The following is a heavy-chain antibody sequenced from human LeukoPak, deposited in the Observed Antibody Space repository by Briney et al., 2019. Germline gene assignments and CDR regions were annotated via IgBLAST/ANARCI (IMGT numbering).Heavy chain of an antibody. J-gene: IGHJ1*01. CDR3: ARDEEYYDSSGYWGYFQH. CDR1: GYTFTSYA. CDR2: INAGNGNT. V-gene: IGHV1-3*01. D-gene: IGHD3-22*01. Sequence: GASVTVSCKASGYTFTSYAMHWVRQAPGQRLEWMGWINAGNGNTKYSQKFQGRVTITRDTSASTAYMELSSLRSEDTAVYYCARDEEYYDSSGYWGYFQHWGQGTLVTVSS.